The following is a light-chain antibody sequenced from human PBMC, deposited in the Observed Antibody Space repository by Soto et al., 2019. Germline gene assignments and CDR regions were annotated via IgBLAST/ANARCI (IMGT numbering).Light chain of an antibody. CDR1: SSDVGGYKY. V-gene: IGLV2-11*01. CDR3: CSYAGSYIYVV. Sequence: QSVLTQPASVSGSPGQSITISCTGTSSDVGGYKYVSWYQQHPDKAPKLIIYDVSQRPSGVPDRFSGSKSGNTASLTISGLQTEDEADYYCCSYAGSYIYVVFGGGTKVTVL. CDR2: DVS. J-gene: IGLJ2*01.